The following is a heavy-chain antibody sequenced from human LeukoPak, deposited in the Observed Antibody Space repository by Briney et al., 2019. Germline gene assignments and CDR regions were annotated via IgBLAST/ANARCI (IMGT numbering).Heavy chain of an antibody. CDR2: IGGGATT. CDR1: GFTFSNYV. Sequence: GGSLRLSCAASGFTFSNYVMSWVRQAPGKGLEWVSAIGGGATTYYADYVKGRFTISRDNSRNTLYLQMNTVRGDDTAIYYCAKDRGSSVASSKVGFDYWGQGTLVTVAS. J-gene: IGHJ4*02. V-gene: IGHV3-23*01. D-gene: IGHD6-19*01. CDR3: AKDRGSSVASSKVGFDY.